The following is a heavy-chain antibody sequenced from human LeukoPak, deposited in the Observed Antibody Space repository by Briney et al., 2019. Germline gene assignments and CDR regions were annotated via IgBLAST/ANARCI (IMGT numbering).Heavy chain of an antibody. V-gene: IGHV1-18*01. CDR1: GYTFTSYG. CDR3: AREPPYYYDSSGLDY. J-gene: IGHJ4*02. D-gene: IGHD3-22*01. Sequence: GASVKVSCKASGYTFTSYGISWVRQAPGQGLEWMGWISAYNGNTNYAQKLQGRVTMTTDTSTRTAYMELRSLRSDDTAVYYCAREPPYYYDSSGLDYWGQGTLVTVSS. CDR2: ISAYNGNT.